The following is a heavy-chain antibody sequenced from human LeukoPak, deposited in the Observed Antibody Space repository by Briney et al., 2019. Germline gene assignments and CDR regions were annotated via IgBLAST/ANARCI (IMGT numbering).Heavy chain of an antibody. D-gene: IGHD3-22*01. J-gene: IGHJ3*02. CDR3: AGYYDSSGYHRTFDI. CDR1: GGSISSGSYY. Sequence: ASQTLSLTCTVSGGSISSGSYYWSWIRQPAGKGLEWIGRIYTSGSTNYNPSLKSRVTLSVDTSKNQFSLKLSSVTAADTAMYYCAGYYDSSGYHRTFDIWGQGTMVTVS. CDR2: IYTSGST. V-gene: IGHV4-61*02.